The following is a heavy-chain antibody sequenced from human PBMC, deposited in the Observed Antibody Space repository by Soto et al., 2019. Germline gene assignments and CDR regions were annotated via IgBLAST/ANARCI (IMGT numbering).Heavy chain of an antibody. J-gene: IGHJ4*02. CDR2: TYYGSKWYT. V-gene: IGHV6-1*01. Sequence: TLSLTCDISGDSVSSKNAAWSWIRQSPSRGLEWLGRTYYGSKWYTDYAGSLKSRMTINADTSKNQFSLQLNSVTPEDTAIYYCARAYSAYDSNFDFWGQGTLVTVSS. CDR1: GDSVSSKNAA. D-gene: IGHD5-12*01. CDR3: ARAYSAYDSNFDF.